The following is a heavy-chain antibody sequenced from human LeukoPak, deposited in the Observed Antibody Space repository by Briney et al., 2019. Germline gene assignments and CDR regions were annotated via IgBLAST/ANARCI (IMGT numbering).Heavy chain of an antibody. CDR1: GFTFSSYS. Sequence: GGSLRLSCAASGFTFSSYSMNWVRQAPGKGLEWVSAISGSGGSTYYADSVKGRFTISRDNSKNTLYLQMNSLRAEDTAVYYCAKERYCGGDCYYFDYWGQGTLVTVSS. CDR2: ISGSGGST. CDR3: AKERYCGGDCYYFDY. D-gene: IGHD2-21*02. J-gene: IGHJ4*02. V-gene: IGHV3-23*01.